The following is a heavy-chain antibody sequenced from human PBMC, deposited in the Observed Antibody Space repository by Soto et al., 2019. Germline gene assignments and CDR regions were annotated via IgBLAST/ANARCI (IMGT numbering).Heavy chain of an antibody. CDR1: GFTFSTYS. Sequence: GGSLRLSCAASGFTFSTYSMTWVRQAPGNGLEWVAHITASGGTTYYADSVKGRFTISRDTSRNTLYLHMNSLRAEDTALYYCAKCMQAYWNYDAHHIWGQGTMVTVSS. J-gene: IGHJ3*02. D-gene: IGHD1-7*01. V-gene: IGHV3-23*01. CDR3: AKCMQAYWNYDAHHI. CDR2: ITASGGTT.